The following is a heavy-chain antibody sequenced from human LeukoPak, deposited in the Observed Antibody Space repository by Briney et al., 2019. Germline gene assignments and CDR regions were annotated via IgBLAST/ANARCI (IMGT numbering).Heavy chain of an antibody. J-gene: IGHJ5*02. D-gene: IGHD6-13*01. CDR2: ISSSGSTI. Sequence: KPGGSLRLSCAASGFTFSDYYMSWIRQAPGKGLEWVSYISSSGSTIYYADSVKGRFTISRDNAKNSLYLQMNSLRAEDTAVHYCARNIPSSWSWGWFDPWGQGTLVTVSS. V-gene: IGHV3-11*01. CDR1: GFTFSDYY. CDR3: ARNIPSSWSWGWFDP.